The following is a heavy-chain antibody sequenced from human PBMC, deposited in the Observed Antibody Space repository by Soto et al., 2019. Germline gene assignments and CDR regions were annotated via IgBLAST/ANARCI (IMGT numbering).Heavy chain of an antibody. D-gene: IGHD1-1*01. CDR2: IYSGGST. J-gene: IGHJ6*01. Sequence: LRLSCAASGFTVSSNYMSWVRQSPGKGLEWVSVIYSGGSTYYADSVKGRFTISRDNSKNTRYLQMNSLRAEDTAVYYCAIDDWNDDYYYGMDVWGQGTTVTVSS. CDR3: AIDDWNDDYYYGMDV. CDR1: GFTVSSNY. V-gene: IGHV3-53*01.